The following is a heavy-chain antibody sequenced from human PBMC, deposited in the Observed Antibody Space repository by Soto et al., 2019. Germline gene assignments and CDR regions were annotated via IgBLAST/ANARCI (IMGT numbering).Heavy chain of an antibody. CDR1: GFSLNTRGVG. CDR3: ARDSTGWYGFDY. CDR2: IYWDDDK. D-gene: IGHD6-19*01. Sequence: QITLQVSGPTLVQPTQTLTLTWTFSGFSLNTRGVGVGSIRQPPGKALEWLALIYWDDDKRYSPSLKSKLTITKDTSKNQVILTMTNMDPVDTATYYWARDSTGWYGFDYWRQGTLVAVAS. V-gene: IGHV2-5*02. J-gene: IGHJ4*02.